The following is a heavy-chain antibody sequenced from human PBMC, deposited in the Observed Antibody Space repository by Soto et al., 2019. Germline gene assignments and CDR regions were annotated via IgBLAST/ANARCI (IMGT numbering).Heavy chain of an antibody. D-gene: IGHD2-2*01. J-gene: IGHJ3*01. CDR3: AHAYGGTSWPNDAFDV. CDR1: GFSLSADGVG. Sequence: QITLKESGPTLVKPTQTLTLTCTFSGFSLSADGVGVGWIRQPPGKALEWLALIYWDDDQRYSPSLKTRLTIPKDTPKNLVVLTMTNMDPVDTATYYCAHAYGGTSWPNDAFDVWGQGTVVTVSS. CDR2: IYWDDDQ. V-gene: IGHV2-5*02.